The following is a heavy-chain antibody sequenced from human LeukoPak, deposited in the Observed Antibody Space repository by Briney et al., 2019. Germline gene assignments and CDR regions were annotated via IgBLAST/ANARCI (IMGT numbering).Heavy chain of an antibody. J-gene: IGHJ4*02. Sequence: HPGGSLRLSCAASRFTFSTYAMSWVRQAPGKGLEWVSTISGSGGSTYYADSVKGRFTISRDNAKNSLYLQINSLRADDTAVYYCARPELPGWSVLFDFWGQGTLVTVSS. V-gene: IGHV3-23*01. CDR3: ARPELPGWSVLFDF. CDR1: RFTFSTYA. D-gene: IGHD2-15*01. CDR2: ISGSGGST.